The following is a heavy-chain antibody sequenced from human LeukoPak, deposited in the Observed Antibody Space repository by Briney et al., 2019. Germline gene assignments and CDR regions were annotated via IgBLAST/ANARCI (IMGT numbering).Heavy chain of an antibody. J-gene: IGHJ5*02. V-gene: IGHV4-59*01. CDR2: FSKTANT. CDR1: GASISRYF. Sequence: SETLSLTCTVSGASISRYFWSWVRQPPGKGLEWIGSFSKTANTKYNPSLKSRVTISVDTSKNQFSLNLRSVTAADTAVYYCARWSGNNWFDPWGQGTLVNV. CDR3: ARWSGNNWFDP.